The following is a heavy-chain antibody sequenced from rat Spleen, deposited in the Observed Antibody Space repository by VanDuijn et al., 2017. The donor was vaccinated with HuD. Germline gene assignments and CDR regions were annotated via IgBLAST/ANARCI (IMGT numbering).Heavy chain of an antibody. V-gene: IGHV5-25*01. Sequence: EVQLVESGGGLVQPGRSLKLSCAASGFTFSSFPMAWVRQAPKKGLEWVAYISSGGSTTYYRDSVKGRFTISRDNAKRTLFLQMDSLRSEDTATYYCARPTEGIAWFVYWGQGVMVTVSS. CDR2: ISSGGSTT. J-gene: IGHJ2*01. CDR3: ARPTEGIAWFVY. D-gene: IGHD1-11*01. CDR1: GFTFSSFP.